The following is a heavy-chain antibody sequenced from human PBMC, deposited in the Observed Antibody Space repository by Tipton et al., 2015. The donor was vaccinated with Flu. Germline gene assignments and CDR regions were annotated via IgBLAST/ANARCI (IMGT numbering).Heavy chain of an antibody. D-gene: IGHD3-3*01. V-gene: IGHV4-38-2*01. CDR2: INHSGST. Sequence: LRLSCAVSGYSISSGYYWGWIRQPPGKGLEWIGSINHSGSTYYNPSLKSRVTISVDTSKNQFSLKLSSVTAADTAVYYCARGRTIFGVVIPLDWFDPWGQGTLVTVSS. CDR1: GYSISSGYY. J-gene: IGHJ5*02. CDR3: ARGRTIFGVVIPLDWFDP.